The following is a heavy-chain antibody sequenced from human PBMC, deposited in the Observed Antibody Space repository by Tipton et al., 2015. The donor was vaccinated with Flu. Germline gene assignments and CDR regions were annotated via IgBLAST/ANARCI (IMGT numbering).Heavy chain of an antibody. CDR1: GGSISSGSYY. CDR3: ARRDYSNYVSEPKNWFHP. J-gene: IGHJ5*02. CDR2: IHTTGST. V-gene: IGHV4-61*02. D-gene: IGHD4-11*01. Sequence: TLSLTCTVSGGSISSGSYYWNWIRQPAGKGLEWIGRIHTTGSTNYSPSLRSRVTVSVDTSKNQFSLKVTSVTAADTAVYYCARRDYSNYVSEPKNWFHPWGQGILVTVSS.